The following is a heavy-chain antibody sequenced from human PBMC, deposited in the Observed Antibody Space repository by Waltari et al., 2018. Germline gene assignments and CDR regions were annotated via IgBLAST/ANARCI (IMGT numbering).Heavy chain of an antibody. Sequence: QVQLQQWGAGLLKPSETLSLSCAVYGGSFSGYYWSWIRQPPGKGLEWIGEINHSGSTNYNPSLKSRVTISVDTSKNQFSLKLSSVTAADTAVYYCASPLWFRNWGQGTLVTVSS. CDR2: INHSGST. D-gene: IGHD3-10*01. J-gene: IGHJ4*02. CDR1: GGSFSGYY. V-gene: IGHV4-34*01. CDR3: ASPLWFRN.